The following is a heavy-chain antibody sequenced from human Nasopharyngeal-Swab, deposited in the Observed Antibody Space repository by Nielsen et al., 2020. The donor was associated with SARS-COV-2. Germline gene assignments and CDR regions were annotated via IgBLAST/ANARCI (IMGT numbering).Heavy chain of an antibody. CDR2: INQSGST. J-gene: IGHJ6*02. D-gene: IGHD6-19*01. V-gene: IGHV4-34*01. Sequence: WMRQPGGKGLEWIGEINQSGSTNYNPSLKSRVTISVDTSKNQFSLKLSSVTAADTAVYYCARTLMSGWYPNTYYYGMDVWGQGTTVTVSS. CDR3: ARTLMSGWYPNTYYYGMDV.